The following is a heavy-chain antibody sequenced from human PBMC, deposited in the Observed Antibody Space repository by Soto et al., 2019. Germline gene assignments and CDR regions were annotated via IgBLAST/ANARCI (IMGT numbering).Heavy chain of an antibody. CDR2: ISGSGGST. V-gene: IGHV3-23*01. D-gene: IGHD3-22*01. J-gene: IGHJ4*02. Sequence: GGSLRLSCAASGFTFSSYAMSWVRQAPGKRLEWVSAISGSGGSTYYADSVKGRFTISRDNSKNTLYLQMNSLRAEDTAVYYCAKEYYYDSSGYSYDYWGQGTLVTVSS. CDR3: AKEYYYDSSGYSYDY. CDR1: GFTFSSYA.